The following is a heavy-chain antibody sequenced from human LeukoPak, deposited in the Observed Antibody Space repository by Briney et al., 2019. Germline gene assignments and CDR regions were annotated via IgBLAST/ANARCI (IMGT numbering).Heavy chain of an antibody. D-gene: IGHD1-1*01. CDR3: ARDGWNAFDH. CDR2: MNPGTGDT. J-gene: IGHJ4*02. CDR1: AYTFVNYY. V-gene: IGHV1-2*02. Sequence: GSSVKVSCKASAYTFVNYYIHWVRQAPGQGLEWMGWMNPGTGDTNYAHNLQGRVTMTRDTSLDTAYLDLTRLAPDDTALYYCARDGWNAFDHWGQGTLVTVSS.